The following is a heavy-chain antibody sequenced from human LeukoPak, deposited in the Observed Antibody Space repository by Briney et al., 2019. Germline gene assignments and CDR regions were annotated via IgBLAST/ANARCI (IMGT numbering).Heavy chain of an antibody. D-gene: IGHD3-3*01. CDR1: GFTFSSYG. J-gene: IGHJ4*02. CDR2: IWYDGSNK. CDR3: TTGPRLRLTRGTDY. Sequence: GGSLRLSCAASGFTFSSYGMHWVRQAPGKGLEWVAVIWYDGSNKYYADSVKGRFTISRDNSKNTLYLQMNSLKTEDTAVYYCTTGPRLRLTRGTDYWGQGTLVTVSS. V-gene: IGHV3-33*01.